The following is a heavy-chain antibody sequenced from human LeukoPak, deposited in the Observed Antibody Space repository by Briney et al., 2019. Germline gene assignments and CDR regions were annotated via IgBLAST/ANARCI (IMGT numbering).Heavy chain of an antibody. CDR1: GFTFSSYA. CDR2: IRYDGSNK. Sequence: GGSLRLSCAASGFTFSSYAMHWVRQAPGKGLEWVAFIRYDGSNKYYADSVKGRFTISRDNSKNTLYLQMNSLRAEDTAVYYFARDLKYDYVWGRPLYWGQGTLVTVSS. D-gene: IGHD3-16*01. CDR3: ARDLKYDYVWGRPLY. J-gene: IGHJ4*02. V-gene: IGHV3-30*02.